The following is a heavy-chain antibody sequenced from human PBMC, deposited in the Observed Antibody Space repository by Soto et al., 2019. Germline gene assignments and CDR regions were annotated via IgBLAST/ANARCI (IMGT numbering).Heavy chain of an antibody. CDR2: IWYDGSNK. CDR1: GFTFSSYG. V-gene: IGHV3-33*01. Sequence: QVQLVESGGGVVQPGRSLRLSCAASGFTFSSYGMHWVRQAPGKGLEWVAVIWYDGSNKYYADSVKGRFTISRDNSKNTLYLQMNSLRAEDTAVYYCARVGGWEPERAFDYWGQGTLVTVSS. J-gene: IGHJ4*02. D-gene: IGHD1-26*01. CDR3: ARVGGWEPERAFDY.